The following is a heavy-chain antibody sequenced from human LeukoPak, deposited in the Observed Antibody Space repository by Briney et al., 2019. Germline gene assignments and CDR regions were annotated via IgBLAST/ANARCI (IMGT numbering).Heavy chain of an antibody. J-gene: IGHJ4*02. CDR3: AKEEGYSYGRYFDY. V-gene: IGHV3-23*01. D-gene: IGHD5-18*01. CDR1: GFTFSNYA. Sequence: GGSLRLSCAASGFTFSNYAMSWVRQAPGKGLDWVSAISDSGGTTYYADSVKGRFTIARDNSKNTLYLQMNGLRAEDTAIYYCAKEEGYSYGRYFDYWGQGTLVTVSS. CDR2: ISDSGGTT.